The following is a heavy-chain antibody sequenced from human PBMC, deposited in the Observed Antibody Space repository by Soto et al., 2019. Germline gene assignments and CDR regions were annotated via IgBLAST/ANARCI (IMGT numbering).Heavy chain of an antibody. J-gene: IGHJ4*02. Sequence: PGGSLRLSCVASGFTFTIYEMHWVRQAPGKGLEWISYIDTSGYTIRYADSVKGRFTISRDNAKNSLYLQMNSLRAEDTAVYYCASARYYDILTGYLLGPYFDYWGQGTLVTVSS. CDR1: GFTFTIYE. CDR3: ASARYYDILTGYLLGPYFDY. D-gene: IGHD3-9*01. V-gene: IGHV3-48*03. CDR2: IDTSGYTI.